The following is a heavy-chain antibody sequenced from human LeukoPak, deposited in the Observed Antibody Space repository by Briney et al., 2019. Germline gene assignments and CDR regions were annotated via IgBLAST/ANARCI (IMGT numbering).Heavy chain of an antibody. D-gene: IGHD3-22*01. CDR2: INPSGGST. CDR1: GYTFTSYY. V-gene: IGHV1-46*01. Sequence: ASVKVSCKASGYTFTSYYMHWVRQAPGQGLEWMGIINPSGGSTSYAQKFQGRVTMTRVTSTSTAYMELSSLRSEDTAVYYCARDDSSGYYSRWAREGGGYFDYWGQGTLVTVSS. J-gene: IGHJ4*02. CDR3: ARDDSSGYYSRWAREGGGYFDY.